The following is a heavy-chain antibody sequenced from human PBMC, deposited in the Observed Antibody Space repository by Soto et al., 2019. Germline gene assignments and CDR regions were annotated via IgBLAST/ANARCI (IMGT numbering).Heavy chain of an antibody. CDR3: ARAGFSYGHLLF. CDR2: IYTNMNT. J-gene: IGHJ4*02. Sequence: SETLSLTCSVSGASISSYYWSWIGQPAGKGLKWIGRIYTNMNTNYNPSLKSRVTMSVDTSKNQFSLSLTSVTAADTAVYYCARAGFSYGHLLFWGQGIRVTFSS. V-gene: IGHV4-4*07. D-gene: IGHD3-10*01. CDR1: GASISSYY.